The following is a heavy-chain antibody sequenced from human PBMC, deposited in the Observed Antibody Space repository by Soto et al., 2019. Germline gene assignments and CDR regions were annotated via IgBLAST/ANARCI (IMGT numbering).Heavy chain of an antibody. V-gene: IGHV4-39*01. CDR2: MYYSGTT. CDR3: AVVDSTGNWFDP. Sequence: SETLSLTCTVSGGSISSSDFYRGWLRQTPGKGLEFIGSMYYSGTTYYNPSLKSRVTISVDTSKNQSTLKLISVTAADTAVYYCAVVDSTGNWFDPWGEGALVTAPQ. J-gene: IGHJ5*02. D-gene: IGHD6-25*01. CDR1: GGSISSSDFY.